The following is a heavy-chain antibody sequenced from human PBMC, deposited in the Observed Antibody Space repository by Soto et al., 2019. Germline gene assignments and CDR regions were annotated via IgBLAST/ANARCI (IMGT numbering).Heavy chain of an antibody. Sequence: QVQLVQSGAEVKKPGASVKVSCKASGYTFTSYGISWVRQAPGQGLEWMGWISAYNGNTNYAQKLQGRVTMTTDTSTSTAYMELSSLRSDDTAVYYCARDNPRLIAVAGIFDYWGQGTLVTVSS. CDR2: ISAYNGNT. CDR1: GYTFTSYG. D-gene: IGHD6-19*01. J-gene: IGHJ4*02. V-gene: IGHV1-18*01. CDR3: ARDNPRLIAVAGIFDY.